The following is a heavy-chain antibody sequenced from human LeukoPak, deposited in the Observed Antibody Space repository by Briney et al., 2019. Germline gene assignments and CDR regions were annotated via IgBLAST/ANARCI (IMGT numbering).Heavy chain of an antibody. Sequence: GTLRLSCAASGFTFSSYAMSWVRQAPGKGLEWVSAISGSGGSTYYADSVKGRFTISRDNSKNTLYLQMNSLRAEDTAVYYCAKGDVDTAMVFALDYWGQGTLVTVSS. CDR2: ISGSGGST. CDR3: AKGDVDTAMVFALDY. V-gene: IGHV3-23*01. CDR1: GFTFSSYA. D-gene: IGHD5-18*01. J-gene: IGHJ4*02.